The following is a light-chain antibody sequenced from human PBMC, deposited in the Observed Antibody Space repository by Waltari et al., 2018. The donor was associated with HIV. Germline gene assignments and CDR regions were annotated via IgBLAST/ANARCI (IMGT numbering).Light chain of an antibody. V-gene: IGLV1-47*01. Sequence: QSVLTQPPSASATPGQRVTISWSGTNSNIGNNYVHWYQQLPGTAPKVLIYRNNYRPSGVPVRFSGSKSGTSASLAISGLRSEDEADYYCATWDDNLSGWVFGGGTKLTVL. J-gene: IGLJ3*02. CDR2: RNN. CDR3: ATWDDNLSGWV. CDR1: NSNIGNNY.